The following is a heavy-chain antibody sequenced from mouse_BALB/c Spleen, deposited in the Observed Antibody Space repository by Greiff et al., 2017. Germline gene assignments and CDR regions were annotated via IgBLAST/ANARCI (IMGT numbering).Heavy chain of an antibody. Sequence: VQLQQSGPGLVKPSQSLSLTCSVTGYSITSGYYWNWIRQFPGNKLEWMGYISYDGSNNYNPSLKNRISITRDTSKNQFFLKLNSVTTEDTATYYCARVDGNYDWFAYWGQGTLVTVSA. CDR3: ARVDGNYDWFAY. V-gene: IGHV3-6*02. D-gene: IGHD2-1*01. J-gene: IGHJ3*01. CDR2: ISYDGSN. CDR1: GYSITSGYY.